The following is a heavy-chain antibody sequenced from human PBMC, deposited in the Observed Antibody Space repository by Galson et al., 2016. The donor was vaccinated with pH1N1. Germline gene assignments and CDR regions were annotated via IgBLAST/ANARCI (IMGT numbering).Heavy chain of an antibody. Sequence: PALVKPTQTLTLTCTFSGFSLSTGEMCVTWVRQPPGKALEWLALIDWDDDKYYSTSLKTRLTISKDTSKNQVVLTMTNMDPVDTATYYCARRWGGGDCYVGAVEFWGQGTMVTVSS. CDR1: GFSLSTGEMC. D-gene: IGHD2-21*01. J-gene: IGHJ3*01. CDR3: ARRWGGGDCYVGAVEF. V-gene: IGHV2-70*18. CDR2: IDWDDDK.